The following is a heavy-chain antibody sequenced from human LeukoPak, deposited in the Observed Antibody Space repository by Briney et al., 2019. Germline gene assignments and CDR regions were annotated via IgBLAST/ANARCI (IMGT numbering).Heavy chain of an antibody. D-gene: IGHD1-7*01. Sequence: GGSLRLSCAASGFTFSNYDMHWVRQAPGKGLEWVAVISYDGSNKYYADSVKGRFTISRNNSKNTVYLQMNSLRAEDTAVYYCAKDREGTTFDNWGQGTLVTVSS. V-gene: IGHV3-30*18. CDR3: AKDREGTTFDN. J-gene: IGHJ4*02. CDR2: ISYDGSNK. CDR1: GFTFSNYD.